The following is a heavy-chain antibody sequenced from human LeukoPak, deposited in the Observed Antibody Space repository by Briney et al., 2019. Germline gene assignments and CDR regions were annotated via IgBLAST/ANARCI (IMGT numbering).Heavy chain of an antibody. D-gene: IGHD5-18*01. J-gene: IGHJ4*02. CDR2: LYGSGST. Sequence: TPSETLSLTCTVSGGSISSRYWGWIRQPPGKGLEWIGYLYGSGSTKANPSLESRVTLSADTSKNQFSLRLSSVTAADTAVYYCAAIKRGDIFGYFDFWGQGILVAVSS. V-gene: IGHV4-59*11. CDR3: AAIKRGDIFGYFDF. CDR1: GGSISSRY.